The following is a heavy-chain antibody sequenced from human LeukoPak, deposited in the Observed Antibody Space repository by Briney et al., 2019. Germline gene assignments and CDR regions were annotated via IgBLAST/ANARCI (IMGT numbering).Heavy chain of an antibody. D-gene: IGHD3-22*01. CDR2: INPSGGST. V-gene: IGHV1-46*01. J-gene: IGHJ4*02. CDR3: AADPQMYYYDSSGDYFCS. Sequence: ASVKVSCKASGYTFTRYYMHWVRQAPGQGLEWMGIINPSGGSTSYAQKFQGRVTITRDMSTSTAYMELSSLRSEDTAVYYCAADPQMYYYDSSGDYFCSWGQGTLVTVSS. CDR1: GYTFTRYY.